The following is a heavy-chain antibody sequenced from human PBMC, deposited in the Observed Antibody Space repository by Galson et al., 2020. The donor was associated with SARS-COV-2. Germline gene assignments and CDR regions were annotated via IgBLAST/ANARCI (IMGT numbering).Heavy chain of an antibody. CDR2: IHYSGRTT. Sequence: SETLSLTCTVSGDSISSRNYYWSWIRQPPGKGLEWIGSIHYSGRTTSYNPSLKSRVTISVDTSKNQLSLNLTSVTAADTAFYYCARTTHISSSDYWGQGTLVSV. V-gene: IGHV4-39*07. CDR1: GDSISSRNYY. CDR3: ARTTHISSSDY. J-gene: IGHJ4*02. D-gene: IGHD6-6*01.